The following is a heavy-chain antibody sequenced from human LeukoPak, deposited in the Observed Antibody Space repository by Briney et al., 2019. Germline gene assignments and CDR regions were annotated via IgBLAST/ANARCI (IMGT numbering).Heavy chain of an antibody. V-gene: IGHV3-30*02. D-gene: IGHD6-13*01. J-gene: IGHJ6*03. Sequence: PGGSLRLSCAASGFTFSSYGMHWVRQAPGKGLEWVAFIRYDGSNKYYADSVKGRFTISRDNSKNTLYLQMNSLRAEDTAVYYCAKSSTHYSKRGYYYMDVWGKGTTVTVSS. CDR1: GFTFSSYG. CDR2: IRYDGSNK. CDR3: AKSSTHYSKRGYYYMDV.